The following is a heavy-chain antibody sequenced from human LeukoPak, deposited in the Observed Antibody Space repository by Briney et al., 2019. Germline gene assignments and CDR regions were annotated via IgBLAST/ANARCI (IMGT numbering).Heavy chain of an antibody. Sequence: GGSLRLSCAASGFTFDDYATHWVRQAPGKGLEWVSGISWNSVTIVYADSVKGRFTISRDNAKNSLYLQMNSLRAEDMALYYCAKDEFVASDFTGAFDIWGQGTMVTVSS. D-gene: IGHD2-8*02. J-gene: IGHJ3*02. CDR1: GFTFDDYA. CDR3: AKDEFVASDFTGAFDI. CDR2: ISWNSVTI. V-gene: IGHV3-9*03.